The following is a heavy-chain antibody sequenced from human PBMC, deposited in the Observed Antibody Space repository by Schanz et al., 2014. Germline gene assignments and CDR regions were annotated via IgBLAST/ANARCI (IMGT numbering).Heavy chain of an antibody. CDR3: SRFLTGLDY. V-gene: IGHV3-30*19. J-gene: IGHJ4*02. D-gene: IGHD7-27*01. Sequence: VQLVESGGVVAQPGGSLRLSCAASGFTFSSYGMHWVRQAPGKGLEWVAFISYDGSNTILADSVRGRFTISRDNSQNTLFLQMNSLRVEDTAVYYCSRFLTGLDYWGPGTLVTVSS. CDR2: ISYDGSNT. CDR1: GFTFSSYG.